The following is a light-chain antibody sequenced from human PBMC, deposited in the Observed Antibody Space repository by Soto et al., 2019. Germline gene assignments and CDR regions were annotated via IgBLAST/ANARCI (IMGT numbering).Light chain of an antibody. CDR1: QSLTRNY. CDR2: GAS. CDR3: QQYSNLPPT. Sequence: DIVLTQSPGTLSLSPGERATLSCRASQSLTRNYLVWFRQKPGQAPKLLISGASTRATGIPDRFSGSGSGTDFTLTISRLEPEDFAVYFCQQYSNLPPTFGGGTKVEIK. V-gene: IGKV3-20*01. J-gene: IGKJ4*01.